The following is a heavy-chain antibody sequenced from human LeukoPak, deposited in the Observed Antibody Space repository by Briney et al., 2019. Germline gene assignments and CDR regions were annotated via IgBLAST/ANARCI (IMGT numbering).Heavy chain of an antibody. CDR1: GFTFSSYA. CDR3: AKDALRFLEWLLWGDFDY. Sequence: AGGSLRLSCAASGFTFSSYAMSGVRQSPGKGLEWVSTISRSGGSTYYADSVKGRFTISRDNTKNTLYLQMNSLRAEDTAVYYCAKDALRFLEWLLWGDFDYWGQGTLVTVSS. V-gene: IGHV3-23*01. D-gene: IGHD3-3*01. J-gene: IGHJ4*02. CDR2: ISRSGGST.